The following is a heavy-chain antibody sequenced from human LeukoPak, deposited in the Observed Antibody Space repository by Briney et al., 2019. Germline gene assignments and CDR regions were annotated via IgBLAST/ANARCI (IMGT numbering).Heavy chain of an antibody. CDR3: ARDPLITYYYDSSGNHADWFDP. CDR2: NDSGGITI. J-gene: IGHJ5*02. V-gene: IGHV3-48*03. Sequence: GGSLRLSCEGSGFPYSSYEMNWLRQAPGKGLEWVSHNDSGGITIYYADSVKGRFTISRDNAKNSIYLQMDSLRVEDTAIYYCARDPLITYYYDSSGNHADWFDPWGQGTLVTVSS. CDR1: GFPYSSYE. D-gene: IGHD3-22*01.